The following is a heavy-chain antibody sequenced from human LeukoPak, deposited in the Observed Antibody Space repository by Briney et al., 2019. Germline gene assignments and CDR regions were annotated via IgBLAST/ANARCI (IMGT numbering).Heavy chain of an antibody. D-gene: IGHD6-19*01. Sequence: GGSLRLSCAASGFTFSSYSMNWVRQAPGKGLEYVSAISPNGDTTYYADSVKGRFTISRDNSKNTLYLQMSSLRAEDTAVYFCVRPSSGWYDYWGQGTLVTISS. CDR1: GFTFSSYS. J-gene: IGHJ4*02. V-gene: IGHV3-64D*06. CDR3: VRPSSGWYDY. CDR2: ISPNGDTT.